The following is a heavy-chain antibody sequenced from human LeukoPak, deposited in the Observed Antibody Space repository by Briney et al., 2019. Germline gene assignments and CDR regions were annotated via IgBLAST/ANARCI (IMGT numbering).Heavy chain of an antibody. Sequence: ASVKVSCKASGYTFTSYGISWVRQAPGQGLEWMGWISAYNGNTNYAQKLQGRVTMTTDTSTSTAYMELRSLRSEDTAVYYCARGGATRSYYYYYMDVWGKGTTVTVSS. D-gene: IGHD1-26*01. CDR3: ARGGATRSYYYYYMDV. V-gene: IGHV1-18*01. J-gene: IGHJ6*03. CDR2: ISAYNGNT. CDR1: GYTFTSYG.